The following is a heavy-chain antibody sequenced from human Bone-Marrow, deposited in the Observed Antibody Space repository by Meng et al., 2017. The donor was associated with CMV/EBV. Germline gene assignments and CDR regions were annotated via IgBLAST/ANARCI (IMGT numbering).Heavy chain of an antibody. CDR2: FDPEDGET. CDR1: GYTLTELS. CDR3: ATSGNGDYLTGGY. D-gene: IGHD4-17*01. J-gene: IGHJ4*02. V-gene: IGHV1-24*01. Sequence: AQLGLSGAEVKKPGASGKVSCKGAGYTLTELSMHWVRQAPGKGLEWMGGFDPEDGETIYAQKFQGRVTMTEDTSTDTAYMELSSLRSEDTAVYYCATSGNGDYLTGGYWGQGTLVTVSS.